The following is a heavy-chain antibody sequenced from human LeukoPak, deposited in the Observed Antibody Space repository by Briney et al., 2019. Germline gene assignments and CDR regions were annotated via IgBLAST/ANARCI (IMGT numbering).Heavy chain of an antibody. CDR2: IYYSGST. V-gene: IGHV4-39*07. Sequence: SETLSLTCTVSGGSISSSSYYWGWIRQPPGKGLEWIGSIYYSGSTYYNPSLKSRVTISVDTSKNQFSLKLSSVTTADTAVYYCARVGTEWELRGRVDYWGQGTLVTVSS. J-gene: IGHJ4*02. CDR1: GGSISSSSYY. D-gene: IGHD1-26*01. CDR3: ARVGTEWELRGRVDY.